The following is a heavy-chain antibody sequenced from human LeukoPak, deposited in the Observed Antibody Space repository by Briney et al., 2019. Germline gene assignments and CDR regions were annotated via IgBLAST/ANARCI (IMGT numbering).Heavy chain of an antibody. J-gene: IGHJ4*02. Sequence: SETLSLTCTVSGYSISSSSYYWGWIRQPPGKGLEWIGSIYYSGSTYYNPSLKSRVTISVDTSKNQFSLKLSSVTAADTAVYYCARKHGYCSGGSCLPFDFDYWGQGTLVTVSS. CDR3: ARKHGYCSGGSCLPFDFDY. CDR1: GYSISSSSYY. V-gene: IGHV4-39*07. CDR2: IYYSGST. D-gene: IGHD2-15*01.